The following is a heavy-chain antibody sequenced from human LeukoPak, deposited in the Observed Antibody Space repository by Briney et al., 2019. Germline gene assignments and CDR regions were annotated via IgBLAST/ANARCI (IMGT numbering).Heavy chain of an antibody. CDR3: AKGEQWLVLYFQH. CDR1: GFTFSSYA. CDR2: ISGSGGST. V-gene: IGHV3-23*01. Sequence: GSLRLSCAPSGFTFSSYAMSWVRQAPGKGLEWVSGISGSGGSTYYADSVKGRFTISRDNSKNTLYLQMNSLRAEDTAVYYCAKGEQWLVLYFQHWGQGTLVTVSS. D-gene: IGHD6-19*01. J-gene: IGHJ1*01.